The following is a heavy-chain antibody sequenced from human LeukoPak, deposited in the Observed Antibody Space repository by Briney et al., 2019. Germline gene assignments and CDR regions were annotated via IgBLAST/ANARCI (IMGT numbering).Heavy chain of an antibody. V-gene: IGHV1-2*02. D-gene: IGHD5-18*01. J-gene: IGHJ4*02. CDR1: GYTFTGYC. Sequence: ASVKVSCKASGYTFTGYCMHWVRQAPGQGLEWMGWINPKSGGTNYAQKFQGRVTMTTDTSISTAYMELSRLRSDDTALYYCARGGWSGYSYGSEPEKYFDYWGQGTLVTVSS. CDR2: INPKSGGT. CDR3: ARGGWSGYSYGSEPEKYFDY.